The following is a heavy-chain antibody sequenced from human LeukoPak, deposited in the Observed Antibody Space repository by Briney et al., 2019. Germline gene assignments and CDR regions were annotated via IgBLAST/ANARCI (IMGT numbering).Heavy chain of an antibody. V-gene: IGHV1-24*01. Sequence: ASVKVSCKVSGYTLTELSMHWVRQAPGKGLEWMGGFDPEDGETIYAQKFQGRVTMTEDTSTDTAYIELSSLRSEDTAVYYCAIGGYCSGGSCYSVGFDPWGQGTLVTVSS. J-gene: IGHJ5*02. CDR2: FDPEDGET. D-gene: IGHD2-15*01. CDR3: AIGGYCSGGSCYSVGFDP. CDR1: GYTLTELS.